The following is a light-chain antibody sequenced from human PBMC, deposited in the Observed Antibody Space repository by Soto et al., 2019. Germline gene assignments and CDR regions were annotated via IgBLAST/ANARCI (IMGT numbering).Light chain of an antibody. J-gene: IGKJ5*01. CDR2: DAS. Sequence: EVVLTQSPATLSLSPGERATLSCRASQSVDIYLAWYQQKSGQAPRLLIYDASNRATGIPARFSGSGSGTDFTLTISSLEPEDFAVYYCQQRKYWPPITFGQGTRLEIK. V-gene: IGKV3-11*01. CDR3: QQRKYWPPIT. CDR1: QSVDIY.